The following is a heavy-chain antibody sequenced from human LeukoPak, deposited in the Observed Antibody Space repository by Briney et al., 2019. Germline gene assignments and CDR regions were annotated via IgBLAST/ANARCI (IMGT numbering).Heavy chain of an antibody. V-gene: IGHV4-34*01. J-gene: IGHJ6*03. D-gene: IGHD6-19*01. Sequence: SETLSLTCAVYGGSFSGYYWSWIRQPPGKGLEWIGEINHSGTTNYNPSLKSRVTISVDTSKNQFFLRLTSVSAADTAVYYCARGPPHASGWYPPYYYYYMDVWGKGTTVTVS. CDR2: INHSGTT. CDR1: GGSFSGYY. CDR3: ARGPPHASGWYPPYYYYYMDV.